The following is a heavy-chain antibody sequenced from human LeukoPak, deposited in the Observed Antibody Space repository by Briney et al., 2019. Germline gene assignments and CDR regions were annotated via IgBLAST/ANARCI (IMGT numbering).Heavy chain of an antibody. CDR3: ARVYSLMDRAEYYFDF. Sequence: PGGSLRLSCAASGFTVSSNYMSWVRQAPGKGLEWVSVIYSGGSTYYADSVKGRFTISRHNSKHTLYLQMNSLIAEDTAVYYCARVYSLMDRAEYYFDFWGQGTLVTVSS. CDR2: IYSGGST. D-gene: IGHD2-21*01. V-gene: IGHV3-53*01. CDR1: GFTVSSNY. J-gene: IGHJ4*02.